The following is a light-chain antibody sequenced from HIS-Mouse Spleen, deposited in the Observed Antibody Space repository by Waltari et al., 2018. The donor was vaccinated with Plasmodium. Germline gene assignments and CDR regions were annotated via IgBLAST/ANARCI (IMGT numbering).Light chain of an antibody. CDR2: DVS. V-gene: IGLV2-11*01. Sequence: QSALTQPRSVSGSPGQSVTISCTGTSSDVGGYNYVSWYPQHPGKAPKLMIYDVSKRPSGVPYRFSGSKSGTTASLTISGLQAEDEADYYCCSYAGSYTLVFGGGTKLTVL. CDR1: SSDVGGYNY. CDR3: CSYAGSYTLV. J-gene: IGLJ2*01.